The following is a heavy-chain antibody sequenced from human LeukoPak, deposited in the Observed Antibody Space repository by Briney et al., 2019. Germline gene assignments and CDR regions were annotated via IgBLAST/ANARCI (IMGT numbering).Heavy chain of an antibody. CDR2: ISAYNGNT. D-gene: IGHD3-10*01. V-gene: IGHV1-18*04. CDR1: GYTFTSYG. J-gene: IGHJ4*02. CDR3: AGIPDGSGSSRFDY. Sequence: ASVKVSCKASGYTFTSYGISWVRQAPGQGLEWMGWISAYNGNTNYAQKLQGRVTMTTDTSTSTAYMELRSLRSDDTAVCYCAGIPDGSGSSRFDYWGQGTLVTVSS.